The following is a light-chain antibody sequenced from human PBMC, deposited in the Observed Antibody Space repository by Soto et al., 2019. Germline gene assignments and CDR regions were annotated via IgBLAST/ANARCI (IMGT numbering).Light chain of an antibody. CDR2: DAS. V-gene: IGKV3-15*01. J-gene: IGKJ1*01. CDR1: QSISRN. Sequence: EIVMTQSPATLSVSPGEGATLSCRASQSISRNLAWYQQRLGQTPRLLIYDASTRSTGIPARFSGSGSGTEFTLIISSLQSEDFAIYYCQQYKNWPRTFGQGTKVDIK. CDR3: QQYKNWPRT.